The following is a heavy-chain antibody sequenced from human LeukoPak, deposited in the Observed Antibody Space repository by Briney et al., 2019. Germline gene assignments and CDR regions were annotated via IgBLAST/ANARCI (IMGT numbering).Heavy chain of an antibody. CDR1: GYTFTSYY. D-gene: IGHD1-7*01. CDR2: INPSGGST. Sequence: ASVKVSCKASGYTFTSYYMHWVRQAPGQGLELMGIINPSGGSTSYAQKFQGRVTMTRDTSTSTVYMELSSLRSEDTAVYYCARGWIDWNYAGGWFDPWGQGTLVTVSS. J-gene: IGHJ5*02. CDR3: ARGWIDWNYAGGWFDP. V-gene: IGHV1-46*01.